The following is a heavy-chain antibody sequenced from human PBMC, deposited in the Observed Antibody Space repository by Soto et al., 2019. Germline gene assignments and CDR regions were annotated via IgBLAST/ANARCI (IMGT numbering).Heavy chain of an antibody. V-gene: IGHV3-30*18. CDR1: GFTFSSYG. J-gene: IGHJ6*02. CDR2: ISYDGSNK. Sequence: GGSLRLSCAASGFTFSSYGMHWVRQAPGKGLEWVAVISYDGSNKYYADSVKGRFTISRDNSKNTLYLQMNSLRAEDTAVYYCAKDRGDSRRVYSGYDDYYYYGMDVWGQGTTVTVYS. D-gene: IGHD5-12*01. CDR3: AKDRGDSRRVYSGYDDYYYYGMDV.